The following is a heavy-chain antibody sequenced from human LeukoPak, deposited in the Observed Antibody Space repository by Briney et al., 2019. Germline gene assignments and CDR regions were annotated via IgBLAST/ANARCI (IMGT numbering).Heavy chain of an antibody. CDR3: ARGREQWLDAFDI. Sequence: GGSLRLSCVASGFTVSTNHMNWVRQAPGRGLEWVAVISYDGSNKYYADSVKGRFTISRDNAKNSLYLQMNSLRAEDTAVYYCARGREQWLDAFDIWGQGTMVTVSS. J-gene: IGHJ3*02. CDR2: ISYDGSNK. D-gene: IGHD6-19*01. CDR1: GFTVSTNH. V-gene: IGHV3-30-3*01.